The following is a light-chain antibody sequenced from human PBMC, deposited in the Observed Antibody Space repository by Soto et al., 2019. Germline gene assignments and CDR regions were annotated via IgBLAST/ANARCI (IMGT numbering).Light chain of an antibody. Sequence: EIVMTQSPATLSVSPGERATLSCRASQSVGSNLAWYQQKPGQAPRLLIYGASTRASGIPARFSGSGSGTEFTLPISSLQSEDFAVYYCQQHNNWPPWTFGQGTKVDFK. V-gene: IGKV3-15*01. CDR2: GAS. J-gene: IGKJ1*01. CDR3: QQHNNWPPWT. CDR1: QSVGSN.